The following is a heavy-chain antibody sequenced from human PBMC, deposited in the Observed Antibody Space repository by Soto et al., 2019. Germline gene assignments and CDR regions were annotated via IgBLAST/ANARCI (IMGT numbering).Heavy chain of an antibody. Sequence: SETLSLTCAVYGGSFSGYYWSWIRQPPGKGLEWIGEINHSGSTNYNPSLKSRVTISVDTSKNQFSLKLSSVTAADTAVYYCASTGSVPLGDIVVVPALGAFDIWGQGTMVTVS. J-gene: IGHJ3*02. CDR3: ASTGSVPLGDIVVVPALGAFDI. V-gene: IGHV4-34*01. D-gene: IGHD2-2*01. CDR2: INHSGST. CDR1: GGSFSGYY.